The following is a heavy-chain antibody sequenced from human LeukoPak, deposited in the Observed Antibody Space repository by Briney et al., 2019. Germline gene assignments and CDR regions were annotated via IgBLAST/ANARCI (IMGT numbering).Heavy chain of an antibody. D-gene: IGHD5-18*01. CDR1: GGSFSGYY. CDR2: INHSGRT. Sequence: SETLSLTCAVYGGSFSGYYWSWIRQPPGKGLEWIGEINHSGRTNYNPSLKSRVTISVDTSKNQFSLKLSSVTAADTAVYYCARLLVTRGAFDIWGQGTMVTVSS. J-gene: IGHJ3*02. CDR3: ARLLVTRGAFDI. V-gene: IGHV4-34*01.